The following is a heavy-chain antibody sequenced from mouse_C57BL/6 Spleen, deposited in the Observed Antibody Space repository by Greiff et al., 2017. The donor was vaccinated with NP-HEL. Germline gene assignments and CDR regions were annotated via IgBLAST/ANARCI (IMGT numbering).Heavy chain of an antibody. CDR3: ARAENYGSSLFAY. CDR1: GYSITSGYY. V-gene: IGHV3-6*01. D-gene: IGHD1-1*01. J-gene: IGHJ3*01. CDR2: ISYDGSN. Sequence: EVQRVESGPGLVKPSQSLSLTCSVTGYSITSGYYWNWIRQFPGNKLEWMGYISYDGSNNYNPSLKNRISITRDTSKNQFFLKLNSVTTEDTATYYCARAENYGSSLFAYWGQGTLVTVSA.